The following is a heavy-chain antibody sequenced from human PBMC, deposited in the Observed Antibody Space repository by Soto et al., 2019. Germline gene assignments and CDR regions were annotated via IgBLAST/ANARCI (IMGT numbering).Heavy chain of an antibody. J-gene: IGHJ6*02. CDR3: AKDRGSLAERYYYGMDV. CDR2: ISYDGSNK. D-gene: IGHD1-1*01. Sequence: QVQLVESGGGVVQPGRSLRLSCAASGFTFSSYGMHLVRQATGKGLEWVAVISYDGSNKYYADSVNGLFTISRDNSKHTLYLQMNSLRAADTAVYYCAKDRGSLAERYYYGMDVWGQGTMVTVSS. CDR1: GFTFSSYG. V-gene: IGHV3-30*18.